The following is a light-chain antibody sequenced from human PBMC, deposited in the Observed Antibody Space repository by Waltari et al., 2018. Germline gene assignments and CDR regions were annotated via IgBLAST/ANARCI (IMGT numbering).Light chain of an antibody. Sequence: QSALTQPASVSGSPGQSITISCTGTSSDVGGYNYVSWYQQHPGNAPKLMIYDVINRPSGVSNRFSGSKSGNTASLTISGLQAEDEADYYCSSYTSSSTLTVFGGGTQLTVL. CDR3: SSYTSSSTLTV. J-gene: IGLJ7*01. V-gene: IGLV2-14*03. CDR2: DVI. CDR1: SSDVGGYNY.